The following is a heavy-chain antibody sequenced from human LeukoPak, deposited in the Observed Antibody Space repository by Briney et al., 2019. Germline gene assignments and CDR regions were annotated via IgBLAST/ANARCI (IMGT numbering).Heavy chain of an antibody. Sequence: GGSLRLSCAASGFTFSIYTMNWVRQAPGKGLEWVSSISTSSSYIYYADSVKGRFTISRDNAKNSLYLQMNSLRAEDTAVYYCARDDYYDSSGYYGPVLFDYWGQGTLVTVSS. D-gene: IGHD3-22*01. CDR2: ISTSSSYI. CDR1: GFTFSIYT. V-gene: IGHV3-21*01. CDR3: ARDDYYDSSGYYGPVLFDY. J-gene: IGHJ4*02.